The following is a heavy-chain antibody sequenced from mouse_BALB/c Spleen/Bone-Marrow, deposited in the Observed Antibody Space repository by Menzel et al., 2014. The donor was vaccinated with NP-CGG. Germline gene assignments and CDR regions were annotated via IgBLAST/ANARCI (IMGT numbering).Heavy chain of an antibody. Sequence: LVKTGASVKISCKASGYSFTGYYMHWVKQSHGKSLEWIGYISCYNGASNYNQIFKGKATFTVDTSSSTAYMQFNSLTSEDSAVYYCARNGIYAMDYWGQGTSVTVSS. CDR2: ISCYNGAS. CDR1: GYSFTGYY. CDR3: ARNGIYAMDY. V-gene: IGHV1S34*01. D-gene: IGHD6-1*01. J-gene: IGHJ4*01.